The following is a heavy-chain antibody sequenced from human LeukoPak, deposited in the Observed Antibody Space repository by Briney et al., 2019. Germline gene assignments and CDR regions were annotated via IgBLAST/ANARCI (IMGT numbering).Heavy chain of an antibody. CDR3: VRDFRSADY. J-gene: IGHJ4*02. CDR1: GFTFSSYW. CDR2: IKQDGSEK. V-gene: IGHV3-7*01. Sequence: GGPLRLSCAASGFTFSSYWMSWVRQAPGKGLEWVANIKQDGSEKYYVDSVKGRFTISRDNARNTVYLQMNSLRVEDTAVYYCVRDFRSADYWGQGTLVTVSS.